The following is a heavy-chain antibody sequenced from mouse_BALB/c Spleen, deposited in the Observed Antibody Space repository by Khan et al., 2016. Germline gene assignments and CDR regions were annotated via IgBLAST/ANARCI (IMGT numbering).Heavy chain of an antibody. CDR2: ISSGSSTI. CDR1: GFTFSSFG. Sequence: EVELVESGGGLVQPGGSRKLSCAASGFTFSSFGIHWVRQAPEKGLEWVAYISSGSSTIYYADTVKGRFTISRDNPKNTLFLQMTSLRSEDTAMYYCAREGFDYWGQGTTLTVSP. J-gene: IGHJ2*01. V-gene: IGHV5-17*02. CDR3: AREGFDY.